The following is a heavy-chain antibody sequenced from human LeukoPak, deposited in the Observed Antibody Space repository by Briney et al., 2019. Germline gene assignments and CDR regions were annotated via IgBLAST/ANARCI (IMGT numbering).Heavy chain of an antibody. CDR1: GGSFSGHY. CDR2: INHGGST. V-gene: IGHV4-34*01. J-gene: IGHJ4*02. D-gene: IGHD6-13*01. CDR3: ARGRYVTTRGGAAAGFLDY. Sequence: SETLSLTCAVSGGSFSGHYWNWIRQPPGKGLEWIGEINHGGSTNYNPSLKSRVTISVVTSQNQFSLWLSSVTAADTAVYYCARGRYVTTRGGAAAGFLDYWGQGTLVTVST.